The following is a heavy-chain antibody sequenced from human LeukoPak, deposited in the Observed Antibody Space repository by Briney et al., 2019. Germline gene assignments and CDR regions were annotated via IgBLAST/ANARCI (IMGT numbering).Heavy chain of an antibody. Sequence: PSETLSLTCTVSGVSIYSNNYYWGWIRQPPGKGLEWIGNIYYSGTTYYNLSLKSRVTMSVDTSKNQFSLKLSSVTAADTAVYYCARCRITGITGRGIFDYWGQGTLVTVSS. CDR2: IYYSGTT. D-gene: IGHD1-7*01. J-gene: IGHJ4*02. V-gene: IGHV4-39*01. CDR1: GVSIYSNNYY. CDR3: ARCRITGITGRGIFDY.